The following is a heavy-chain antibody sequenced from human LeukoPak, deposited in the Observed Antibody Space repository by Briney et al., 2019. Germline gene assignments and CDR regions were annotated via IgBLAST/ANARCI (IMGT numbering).Heavy chain of an antibody. Sequence: ASVKVSCKASGGTFSSYTISWVRQAPGQGLEWMGRIIPILGIANNAQKFQGRVTITADKSTSTAYMELSSLRSEDTAVYYCARDPPVEVRIVGATRRNRGDRGGDYWGQGTLVTVSS. J-gene: IGHJ4*02. CDR2: IIPILGIA. V-gene: IGHV1-69*04. CDR1: GGTFSSYT. CDR3: ARDPPVEVRIVGATRRNRGDRGGDY. D-gene: IGHD1-26*01.